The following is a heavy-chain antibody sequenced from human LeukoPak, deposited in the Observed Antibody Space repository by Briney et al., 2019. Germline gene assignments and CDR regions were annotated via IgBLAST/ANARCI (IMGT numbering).Heavy chain of an antibody. J-gene: IGHJ6*02. V-gene: IGHV3-33*01. CDR3: ASEADYYGPV. Sequence: PGGSLRRSGAASGFTFSSYGMHWVRQAPGNGLEWVAVIWYDGSNNYYADSVKGRFTISRDNSKNTLYLQMNSLRAEDTAVYYCASEADYYGPVWGQGTTVTVSS. CDR1: GFTFSSYG. D-gene: IGHD3-10*01. CDR2: IWYDGSNN.